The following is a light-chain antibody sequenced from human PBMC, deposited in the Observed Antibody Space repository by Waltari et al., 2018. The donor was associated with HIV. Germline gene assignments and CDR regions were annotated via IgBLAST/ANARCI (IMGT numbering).Light chain of an antibody. J-gene: IGLJ2*01. CDR3: TSYTGSTNLL. Sequence: QSALTQPPSASGSPGQSVTISCTGPIRDVDGYAYFSWYQHHPGKAPKLIIYEFTKRPSGVPDRFSGSKSDYTASLTVSGLQAEDEADYYCTSYTGSTNLLFGGGTKLTVL. CDR2: EFT. CDR1: IRDVDGYAY. V-gene: IGLV2-8*01.